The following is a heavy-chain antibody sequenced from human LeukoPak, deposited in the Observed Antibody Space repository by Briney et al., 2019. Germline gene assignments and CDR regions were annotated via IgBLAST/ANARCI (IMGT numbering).Heavy chain of an antibody. CDR1: GFTFNTYA. CDR2: ISDSGGNT. CDR3: ARGKPIQLWFFDY. Sequence: PGGSLRLSCAASGFTFNTYAMSWVRQAPWERLQWVSGISDSGGNTYYADSVRGRFTISRDNSKNTLYLQMNSLRAEDTAVYYCARGKPIQLWFFDYWGQGTLVTVSS. D-gene: IGHD5-18*01. J-gene: IGHJ4*02. V-gene: IGHV3-23*01.